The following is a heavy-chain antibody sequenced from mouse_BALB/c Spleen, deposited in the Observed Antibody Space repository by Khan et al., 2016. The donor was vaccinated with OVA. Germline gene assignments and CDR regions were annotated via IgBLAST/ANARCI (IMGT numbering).Heavy chain of an antibody. Sequence: EVELVESGPELMKPGASVKISCKASGYSFTSYYIHWVKQSHGKSLEWIGYIDPFNGSTSYNQKFKGKATLTVDKSSSTAYMHLSSLTSEDSAVYYCARHGYLAWFAYWGQGTLVTVSA. J-gene: IGHJ3*01. CDR1: GYSFTSYY. CDR3: ARHGYLAWFAY. V-gene: IGHV1S135*01. CDR2: IDPFNGST. D-gene: IGHD2-2*01.